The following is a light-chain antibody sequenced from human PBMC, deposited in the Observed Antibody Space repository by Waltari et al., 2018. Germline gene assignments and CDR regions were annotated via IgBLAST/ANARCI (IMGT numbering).Light chain of an antibody. V-gene: IGKV3-20*01. J-gene: IGKJ1*01. CDR1: QSVGRT. CDR3: QKYGTRPAT. Sequence: EIVLTHSPASLSLSPGDRPTLSCRASQSVGRTLAWYQQRPGQAPRLLIYDASSRATGIPDRFSGSGSGTDFSLTISRLEPEDFAVYYCQKYGTRPATFGQGTKVEVK. CDR2: DAS.